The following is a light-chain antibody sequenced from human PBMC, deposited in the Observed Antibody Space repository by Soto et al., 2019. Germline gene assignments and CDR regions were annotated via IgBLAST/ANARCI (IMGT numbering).Light chain of an antibody. CDR3: QTWGTGILGVV. J-gene: IGLJ2*01. Sequence: QSVLTQSPSASASLGASVKVTCTLSSGHSSYAIAWHQQQPEKGPRYLMKLNSDGSHSKGDGIPDRFSGSSSGAERYLTISSPQSEDEADYYCQTWGTGILGVVFGGGTQLTVL. CDR2: LNSDGSH. CDR1: SGHSSYA. V-gene: IGLV4-69*01.